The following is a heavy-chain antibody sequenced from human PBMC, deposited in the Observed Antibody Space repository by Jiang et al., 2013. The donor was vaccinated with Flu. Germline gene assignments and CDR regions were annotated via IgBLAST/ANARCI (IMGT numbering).Heavy chain of an antibody. Sequence: VQLVESGGGVVQPGRSLRLSCAASGFTFSSYGMHWVRQAPGKGLEWVAVIWYDGSNKYYADSVKGRFTISRDNSKNTLYLQMNSLRAEDTAVYYCARDYQGPGGIDPWGQGTLVTVSS. CDR1: GFTFSSYG. CDR2: IWYDGSNK. J-gene: IGHJ5*02. CDR3: ARDYQGPGGIDP. D-gene: IGHD1-14*01. V-gene: IGHV3-33*01.